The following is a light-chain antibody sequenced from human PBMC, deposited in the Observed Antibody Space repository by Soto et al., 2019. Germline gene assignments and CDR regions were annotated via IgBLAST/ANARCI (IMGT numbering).Light chain of an antibody. J-gene: IGKJ4*01. CDR2: GAS. Sequence: EIVMTQSPATLSVSPGERATLSCRASQSVSSNLAWYQQKPGQAPRLLIYGASTRATGIPARFSGSGSGTEFTLTISSLQSEYFAVYYCQQYNNWPPLSFGGGTKVVIK. V-gene: IGKV3-15*01. CDR1: QSVSSN. CDR3: QQYNNWPPLS.